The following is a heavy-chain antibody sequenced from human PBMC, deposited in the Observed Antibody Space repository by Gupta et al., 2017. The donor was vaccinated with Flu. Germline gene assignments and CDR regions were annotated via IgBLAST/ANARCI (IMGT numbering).Heavy chain of an antibody. Sequence: QVQLVQSGAEVKKPGASVKVSCKASGYTFTSYYMHWVRQAPGQGLEWMGIINPSGGSTSYAQKFQGGVTMTRDTSTSTVYMELSSLRSEDTAVYYCARGLQVPDFLQNWNDMPGDYWGQGTLVTVSS. CDR2: INPSGGST. CDR3: ARGLQVPDFLQNWNDMPGDY. J-gene: IGHJ4*02. D-gene: IGHD1-1*01. V-gene: IGHV1-46*01. CDR1: GYTFTSYY.